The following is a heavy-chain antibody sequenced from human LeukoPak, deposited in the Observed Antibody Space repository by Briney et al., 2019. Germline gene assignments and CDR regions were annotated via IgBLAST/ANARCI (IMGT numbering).Heavy chain of an antibody. CDR1: GFTFSSYA. CDR2: ISGSGGST. CDR3: AKEPGPRIVVVPAAPWL. Sequence: GGSLRLSCAASGFTFSSYAMSWVRQAPGKGLEWVSAISGSGGSTYYADSVKGRFTISRDNSKNTPYLQMNSLRAEDTAVYYCAKEPGPRIVVVPAAPWLWGQGTLVTVSS. D-gene: IGHD2-2*01. J-gene: IGHJ4*02. V-gene: IGHV3-23*01.